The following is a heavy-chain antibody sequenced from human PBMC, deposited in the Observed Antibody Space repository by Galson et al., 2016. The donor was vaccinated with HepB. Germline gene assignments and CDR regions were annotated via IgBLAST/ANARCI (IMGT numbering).Heavy chain of an antibody. V-gene: IGHV1-18*01. CDR1: GYTFPSYG. D-gene: IGHD7-27*01. CDR2: ISAYSGNT. Sequence: SAKASCKASGYTFPSYGITWFRQAPGQGLERRGGISAYSGNTIFAQKFNGRGTMTTDTLTITAYMALRSLRSDDAALYYCVRGVAGAAPPNFDYWGQGTQVTVSS. J-gene: IGHJ4*02. CDR3: VRGVAGAAPPNFDY.